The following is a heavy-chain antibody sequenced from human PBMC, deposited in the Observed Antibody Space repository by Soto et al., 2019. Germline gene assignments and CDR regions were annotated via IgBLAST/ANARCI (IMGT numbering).Heavy chain of an antibody. Sequence: GGSLRLSCSGSGFTFSHHSLYWVRQAPGKGLEWVSGISGGGSYIFYADSVQGRFSISRDNAKNSLFLEMNSLRVEDTAVYYCARDSDCHSTSCFFPPHVWGQGTTVTVSS. V-gene: IGHV3-21*06. CDR3: ARDSDCHSTSCFFPPHV. CDR1: GFTFSHHS. D-gene: IGHD2-2*01. CDR2: ISGGGSYI. J-gene: IGHJ6*02.